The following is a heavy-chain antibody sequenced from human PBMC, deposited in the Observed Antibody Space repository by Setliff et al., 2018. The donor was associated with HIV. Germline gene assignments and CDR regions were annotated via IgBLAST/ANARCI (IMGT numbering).Heavy chain of an antibody. CDR3: SLGYCSGGSCYSDPEVAFDI. J-gene: IGHJ3*02. V-gene: IGHV3-7*01. Sequence: GGSLRLSCAASGFTFSSYWMSWVRQAPGKGLEWVANIKQDGSDTSYADSVKGRFTISRDNAMNTAYLQMNSLRGEDTALYYCSLGYCSGGSCYSDPEVAFDIWGQGTMVTVSS. D-gene: IGHD2-15*01. CDR2: IKQDGSDT. CDR1: GFTFSSYW.